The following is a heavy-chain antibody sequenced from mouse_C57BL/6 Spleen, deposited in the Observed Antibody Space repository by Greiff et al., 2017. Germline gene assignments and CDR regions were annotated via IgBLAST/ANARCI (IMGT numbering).Heavy chain of an antibody. D-gene: IGHD1-1*01. CDR2: IWSGGST. Sequence: QVQLQQSGPGLVQPSQSLSITCTASGFSLTSYGVHWVRQSPGKGLEWLGVIWSGGSTDYNAAFISRLSISKDNSKSQVFFKMNSLQADDTAIYYCARREIYYYGSSYVDYYAMDYWGQGTSVTVSS. J-gene: IGHJ4*01. CDR1: GFSLTSYG. V-gene: IGHV2-2*01. CDR3: ARREIYYYGSSYVDYYAMDY.